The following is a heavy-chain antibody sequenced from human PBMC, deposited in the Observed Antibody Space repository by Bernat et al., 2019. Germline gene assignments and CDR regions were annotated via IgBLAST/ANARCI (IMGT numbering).Heavy chain of an antibody. D-gene: IGHD6-13*01. J-gene: IGHJ4*02. CDR2: TSYDGSNK. CDR1: GFSFSNYA. CDR3: ARGAYSSSWYGDY. Sequence: QVQLVESGGGVVQSWRSLRLSCAASGFSFSNYAMHWVRQAPGKGLEWVAVTSYDGSNKYYADSVKGRFTISRDNSKNTLYLQMNSLRDEDTAVYYCARGAYSSSWYGDYWGQGTLVTVSS. V-gene: IGHV3-30*01.